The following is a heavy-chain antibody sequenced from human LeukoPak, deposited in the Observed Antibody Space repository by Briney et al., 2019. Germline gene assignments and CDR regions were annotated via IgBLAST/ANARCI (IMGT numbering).Heavy chain of an antibody. CDR2: ISWNSGSI. Sequence: PGRSLRLSCAASGFTFDDYAMHWVRQAPGKGLELVSGISWNSGSIGYADSVKGRFTISRDNAKNSLYLQMNSPRAEDTALYYCAKDAYYDILTGVHWFDPWGQGTLVTVSS. D-gene: IGHD3-9*01. J-gene: IGHJ5*02. CDR3: AKDAYYDILTGVHWFDP. V-gene: IGHV3-9*01. CDR1: GFTFDDYA.